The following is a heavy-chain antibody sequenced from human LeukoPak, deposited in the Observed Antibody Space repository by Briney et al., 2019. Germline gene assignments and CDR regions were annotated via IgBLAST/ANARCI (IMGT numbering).Heavy chain of an antibody. CDR1: GGSISSYY. D-gene: IGHD5-24*01. CDR2: IYYSGST. J-gene: IGHJ3*02. V-gene: IGHV4-59*01. Sequence: SETLSLTCTVSGGSISSYYWSWIRQPAGKGLEWIGYIYYSGSTNYNPSLKSRVTISVDTSKNQFSLKLSSVTAADTAVYYCARWLQLGAYDAFDIWGQGTMVTVSS. CDR3: ARWLQLGAYDAFDI.